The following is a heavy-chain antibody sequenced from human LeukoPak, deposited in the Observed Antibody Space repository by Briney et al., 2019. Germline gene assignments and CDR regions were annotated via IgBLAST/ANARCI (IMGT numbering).Heavy chain of an antibody. CDR3: ARDPEVTTDSSGGFDY. Sequence: GGSLRLSCGASGLTFRNYEMNWVRQAPGKGLEWISYISDSRTTKNYADSVKGRFAVSRDNAKNSLYLQMNSLRAEDTAVYYCARDPEVTTDSSGGFDYWGQGTRVTVSS. D-gene: IGHD2-21*02. V-gene: IGHV3-48*03. CDR1: GLTFRNYE. CDR2: ISDSRTTK. J-gene: IGHJ4*02.